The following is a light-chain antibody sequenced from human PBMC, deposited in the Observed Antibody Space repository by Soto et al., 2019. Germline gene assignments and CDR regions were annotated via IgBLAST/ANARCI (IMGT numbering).Light chain of an antibody. CDR1: QTVGSN. J-gene: IGKJ1*01. CDR2: TTS. CDR3: QQYNSWHRT. V-gene: IGKV3-15*01. Sequence: IVMTQSPATLSVSPGERITISCRASQTVGSNLAWYQQKPGQAPRLLIYTTSSRATGVPAKFSGSGSGTEFTLTIDSLQSEDFVLYYCQQYNSWHRTFGQGTKVDIK.